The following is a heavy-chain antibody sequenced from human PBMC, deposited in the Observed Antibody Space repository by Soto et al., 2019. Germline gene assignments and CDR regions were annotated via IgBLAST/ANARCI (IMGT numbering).Heavy chain of an antibody. Sequence: ASVKVSCKASGGTFYTYTFSWVRQAPGQGLEWMGSITPIYPTTNYAEKFQGRLTVTADGSTNTAYMELNSLTSDDTAVYYCARIPRYSFPTSDDLDSWGQGTLVTVSS. CDR1: GGTFYTYT. CDR2: ITPIYPTT. D-gene: IGHD5-18*01. CDR3: ARIPRYSFPTSDDLDS. V-gene: IGHV1-69*13. J-gene: IGHJ4*02.